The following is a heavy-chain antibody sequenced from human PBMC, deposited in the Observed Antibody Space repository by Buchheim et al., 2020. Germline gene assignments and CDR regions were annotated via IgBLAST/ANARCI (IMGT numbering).Heavy chain of an antibody. Sequence: EVQLVESGGGLVKPGGSLRLSCAASGFTFSNAWLSWVRQAPGKGLEWVGRIKSKTDGGTTDYAAPVKGRFTISRDDSKNTLYLQMSSLKTEDTAVYYCTTDTNYYDSSGYYGFDPWGQGTL. D-gene: IGHD3-22*01. V-gene: IGHV3-15*01. CDR1: GFTFSNAW. J-gene: IGHJ5*02. CDR2: IKSKTDGGTT. CDR3: TTDTNYYDSSGYYGFDP.